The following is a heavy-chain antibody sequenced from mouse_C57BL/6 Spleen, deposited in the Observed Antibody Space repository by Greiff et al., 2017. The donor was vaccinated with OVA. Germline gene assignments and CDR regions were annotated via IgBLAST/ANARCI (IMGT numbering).Heavy chain of an antibody. J-gene: IGHJ1*03. D-gene: IGHD2-1*01. Sequence: VQLQESGAELAKPGASVKLSCKASGYTFTSYWMHWVKQRPGQGLEWIGYINPSSGYTKYNQKFKDKATLTADKSSSTAYMQLNSLTYEGSAVYYWGRGSGNSLLGFGLGGTGPTLTVSS. CDR1: GYTFTSYW. CDR2: INPSSGYT. V-gene: IGHV1-7*01. CDR3: GRGSGNSLLGFGL.